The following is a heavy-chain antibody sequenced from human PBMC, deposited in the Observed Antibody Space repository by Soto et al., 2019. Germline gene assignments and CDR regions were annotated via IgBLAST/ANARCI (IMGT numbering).Heavy chain of an antibody. Sequence: QVQLQQWGAGLLKPSETLSLTCAVYGGSFSGYYWSWIRQPPGKGLEWIGEINHSGSTNYNPSLKSRVTISVDTSKNQFSLKLSSVTAADTAVYYCARGPMGNWLLRYYGMDVWGQGTTVTVSS. D-gene: IGHD3-9*01. J-gene: IGHJ6*02. V-gene: IGHV4-34*01. CDR2: INHSGST. CDR1: GGSFSGYY. CDR3: ARGPMGNWLLRYYGMDV.